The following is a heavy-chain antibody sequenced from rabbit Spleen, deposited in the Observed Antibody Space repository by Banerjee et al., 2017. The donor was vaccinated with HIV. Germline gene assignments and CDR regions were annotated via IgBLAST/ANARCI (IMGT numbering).Heavy chain of an antibody. CDR1: GFSFSTTYY. CDR3: ARDLVGVIGWNFYL. D-gene: IGHD1-1*01. J-gene: IGHJ4*01. V-gene: IGHV1S40*01. Sequence: QSLEESGGDMVKPGASLTLTCTASGFSFSTTYYICWVRQAPGKGLEWIGCGYPDGIGSTAYASWAKGRFIMSRTSSTTVTLRMTSLTAADRATYFCARDLVGVIGWNFYLWGQGTLVTVS. CDR2: GYPDGIGST.